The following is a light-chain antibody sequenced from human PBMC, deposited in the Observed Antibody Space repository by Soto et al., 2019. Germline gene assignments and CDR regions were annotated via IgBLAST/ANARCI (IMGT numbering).Light chain of an antibody. Sequence: EIVLTQSPGTLSLSPGERATLSCRASQSVNSNFLAWYQQKPGQAPRLLIYGASSRATGIPDRFSGSGSGTDFPLTISRLEPEDFAVYYCQQYGSSPPYSFGQGTKLETK. V-gene: IGKV3-20*01. CDR3: QQYGSSPPYS. CDR1: QSVNSNF. CDR2: GAS. J-gene: IGKJ2*03.